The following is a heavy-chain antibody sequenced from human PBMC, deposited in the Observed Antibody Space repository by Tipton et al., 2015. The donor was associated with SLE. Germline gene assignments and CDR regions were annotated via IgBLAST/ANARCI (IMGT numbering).Heavy chain of an antibody. CDR2: ISAYNGDT. J-gene: IGHJ4*02. CDR3: ARDHDCGDY. CDR1: GYTFTSYG. D-gene: IGHD2-21*01. Sequence: VQLVQSGAEVRKPGASVDVSCKASGYTFTSYGISWVRQAPGQGLEWMGWISAYNGDTNYAQNFQGRVTMTTDTSTSTVYMEVRSLTSDDTAVYYCARDHDCGDYWGQGTLVTVSS. V-gene: IGHV1-18*01.